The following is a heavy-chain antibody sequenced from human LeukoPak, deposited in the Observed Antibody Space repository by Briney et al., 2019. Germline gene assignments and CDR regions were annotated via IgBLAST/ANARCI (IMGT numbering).Heavy chain of an antibody. Sequence: GGSLRLSCAASGFTFSSYWMHWVRQAPGKGLVWVSRISTEGSSKSYADSVKGRFTISRDNAKNTMYLQMNSLSSEDTAVYYCARGVVVGATSALGHWGQGTLVTVSS. V-gene: IGHV3-74*01. CDR3: ARGVVVGATSALGH. CDR2: ISTEGSSK. J-gene: IGHJ4*02. D-gene: IGHD1-26*01. CDR1: GFTFSSYW.